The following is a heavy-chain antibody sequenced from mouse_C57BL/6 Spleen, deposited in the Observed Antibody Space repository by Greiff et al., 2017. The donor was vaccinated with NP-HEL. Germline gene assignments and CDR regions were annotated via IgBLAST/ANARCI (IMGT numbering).Heavy chain of an antibody. Sequence: QVQLQQSGAELVRPGASVKLSCKASGYTFTSYGISWVKQRTGQGLEWIGEIYPRSGNTYYNEKFKGKATLTADKSSSTAYMELSSLTSEDSAVYFCARSDYCNNPYDLDYWGQGTTLTVSS. V-gene: IGHV1-81*01. CDR2: IYPRSGNT. CDR1: GYTFTSYG. CDR3: ARSDYCNNPYDLDY. J-gene: IGHJ2*01. D-gene: IGHD2-4*01.